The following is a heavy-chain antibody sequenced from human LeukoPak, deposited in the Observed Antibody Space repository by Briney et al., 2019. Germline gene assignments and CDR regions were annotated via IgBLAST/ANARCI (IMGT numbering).Heavy chain of an antibody. CDR3: ARGVVTQWEEYFQH. CDR2: ISAYNGNT. V-gene: IGHV1-18*01. J-gene: IGHJ1*01. Sequence: ASVKVSCKASGYTFTSYGISWVRQAPGQGLEWREWISAYNGNTNYAQKLQGRVTMTTDTSTSTAYMELRSLRSDDTAVYYCARGVVTQWEEYFQHWGQGTLVTVSS. D-gene: IGHD3-3*01. CDR1: GYTFTSYG.